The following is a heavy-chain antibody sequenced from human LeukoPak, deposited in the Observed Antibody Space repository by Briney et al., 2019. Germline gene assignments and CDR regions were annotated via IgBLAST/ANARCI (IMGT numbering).Heavy chain of an antibody. CDR2: ISGSGGTT. D-gene: IGHD3-10*01. V-gene: IGHV3-23*01. CDR1: GFTFSSYA. Sequence: PGGSLRLSCAASGFTFSSYAMSWVCQAPGKGLEWVSGISGSGGTTYYADSVKGRFTISRDNSKNTLYLQMNSLRAEDTAVYYCAKDRGNTMVRGITAFDYWGQGTLVTVSS. J-gene: IGHJ4*02. CDR3: AKDRGNTMVRGITAFDY.